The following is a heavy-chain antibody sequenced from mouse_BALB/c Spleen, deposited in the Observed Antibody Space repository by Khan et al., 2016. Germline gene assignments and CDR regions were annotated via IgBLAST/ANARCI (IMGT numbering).Heavy chain of an antibody. D-gene: IGHD1-1*01. Sequence: VQLKESGPGLVKPSQSLSLTCTVTGYSITSDYAWNWIRQFPGNKLEWMGYISYSGSTSYNPSLKSRISITRDTSKNQFFLQLNSVTTEDTATYYCARDYGGSSYFNYWGQVTTLTVSS. J-gene: IGHJ2*01. V-gene: IGHV3-2*02. CDR2: ISYSGST. CDR1: GYSITSDYA. CDR3: ARDYGGSSYFNY.